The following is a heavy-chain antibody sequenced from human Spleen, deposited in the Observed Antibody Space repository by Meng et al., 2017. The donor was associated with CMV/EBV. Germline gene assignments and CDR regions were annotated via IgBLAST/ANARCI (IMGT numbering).Heavy chain of an antibody. Sequence: SGCTFSNYARHWVRQAPGKGLEWVALISHDGTDKYFSDSVKGRFTIFRDNSKNTLYLQTNSLRAEDTAVYYCASGKYYYDSSQYFDYWGLGSLVTVSS. J-gene: IGHJ4*02. V-gene: IGHV3-30*04. CDR2: ISHDGTDK. CDR1: GCTFSNYA. D-gene: IGHD3-22*01. CDR3: ASGKYYYDSSQYFDY.